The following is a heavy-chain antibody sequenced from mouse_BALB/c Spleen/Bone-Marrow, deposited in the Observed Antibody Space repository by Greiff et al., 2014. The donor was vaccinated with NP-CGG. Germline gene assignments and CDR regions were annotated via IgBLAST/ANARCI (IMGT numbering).Heavy chain of an antibody. CDR1: GFNIKDTF. D-gene: IGHD2-3*01. Sequence: EVQRVESGADLVKPGASVKLSCITSGFNIKDTFMHWVKQRPEQGLEWIGRIDPASGNTKYDPKFQGKATITADTSSNKVSLQLSGLTSEDTAVYYCAHDAPFTYWGQGTLVTVSA. CDR2: IDPASGNT. CDR3: AHDAPFTY. V-gene: IGHV14-3*02. J-gene: IGHJ3*01.